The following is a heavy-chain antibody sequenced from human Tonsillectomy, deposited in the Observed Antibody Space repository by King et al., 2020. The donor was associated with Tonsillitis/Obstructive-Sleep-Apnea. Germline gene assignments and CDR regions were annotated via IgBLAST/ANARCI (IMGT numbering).Heavy chain of an antibody. CDR3: ARSPPYDFQFDP. Sequence: QLQESDPGLVKPSETLSLTCTVSGGSISSYFWSWIRQPPGKGLEWIGYIYYSGSTNYNPSLKSRVTISVDTSKNQFSLKLSSVTAADTAVYYCARSPPYDFQFDPWGQGTLVTVSS. CDR2: IYYSGST. J-gene: IGHJ5*02. D-gene: IGHD3-3*01. CDR1: GGSISSYF. V-gene: IGHV4-59*01.